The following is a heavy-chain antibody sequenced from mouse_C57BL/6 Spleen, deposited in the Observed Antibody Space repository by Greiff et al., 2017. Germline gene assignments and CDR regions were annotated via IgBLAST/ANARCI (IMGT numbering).Heavy chain of an antibody. CDR1: GFSLSTSGMG. J-gene: IGHJ4*01. Sequence: QVTLKVCGPGILQSSQTLSLTCSFSGFSLSTSGMGVSWIRQPSGKGLEWLAHIYWDDDKRYNPSLKSRPTISKDTSRNQVFLKVTSVDTADTATYYCARRDDGYYPWARDYWGQGTSVTVSS. D-gene: IGHD2-3*01. CDR2: IYWDDDK. V-gene: IGHV8-12*01. CDR3: ARRDDGYYPWARDY.